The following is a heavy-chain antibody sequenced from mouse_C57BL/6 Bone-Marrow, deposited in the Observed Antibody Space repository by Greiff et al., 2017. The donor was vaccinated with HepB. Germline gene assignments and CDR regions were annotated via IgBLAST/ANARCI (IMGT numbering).Heavy chain of an antibody. J-gene: IGHJ1*03. V-gene: IGHV1-63*01. CDR3: ARLGSTHLYFDV. Sequence: QVQLQQSGAELVRPGTSVKMSCKASGYTFTNYWIGWAKQRPGHGLEWIGDIYPGGGYTNYNEKFKGKATLTADKSSSTAYMQLSSLTSEDSAIYYCARLGSTHLYFDVWGTGTTVTVSS. CDR1: GYTFTNYW. CDR2: IYPGGGYT. D-gene: IGHD1-1*01.